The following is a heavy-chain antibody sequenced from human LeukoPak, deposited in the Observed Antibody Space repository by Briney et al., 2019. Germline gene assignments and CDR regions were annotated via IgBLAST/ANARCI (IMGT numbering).Heavy chain of an antibody. CDR3: ARVPDDYYYYMDV. CDR2: IYYSGST. CDR1: GGSISSYY. V-gene: IGHV4-59*01. Sequence: PSETLSLTCTVSGGSISSYYWSWIRQPPGKGLEWIGYIYYSGSTNYNPSLKSRVTISVDTSKNQFSLKLSSVTAADTAVYYCARVPDDYYYYMDVWGKGTTVTVSS. J-gene: IGHJ6*03.